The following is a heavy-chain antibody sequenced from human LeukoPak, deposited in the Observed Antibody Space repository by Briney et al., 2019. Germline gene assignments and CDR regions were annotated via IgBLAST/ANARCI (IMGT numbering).Heavy chain of an antibody. Sequence: ASVKVSCKASGGTFSSYEISWVRQAPGQGLEWMGGIIPMFGTAKYAQKFQGRVTITADKSTSTTYMELSSLRSEDTAVYYCASGTTDIVVVPATLRNYYFDYWGQGTLVTVSS. CDR1: GGTFSSYE. J-gene: IGHJ4*02. V-gene: IGHV1-69*06. CDR3: ASGTTDIVVVPATLRNYYFDY. CDR2: IIPMFGTA. D-gene: IGHD2-2*01.